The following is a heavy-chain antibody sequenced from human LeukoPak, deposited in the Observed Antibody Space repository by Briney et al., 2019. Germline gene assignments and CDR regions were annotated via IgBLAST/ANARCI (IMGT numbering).Heavy chain of an antibody. V-gene: IGHV5-51*01. CDR3: ARQIDGSYSDY. J-gene: IGHJ4*03. CDR2: IYPGDSDT. D-gene: IGHD1-26*01. Sequence: GESLQFSCKGSGYSFTSYWSGWVRQMPGKGLEWMGIIYPGDSDTRSSPSFQGQVTVSGDKSISTAYLQWSSLKASDTAMYYCARQIDGSYSDYWGEETRVTVSS. CDR1: GYSFTSYW.